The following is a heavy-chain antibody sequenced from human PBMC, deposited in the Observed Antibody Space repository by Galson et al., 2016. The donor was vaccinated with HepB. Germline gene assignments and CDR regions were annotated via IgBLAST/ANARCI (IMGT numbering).Heavy chain of an antibody. Sequence: RLSCAASGFTFSSYGMHWVRQAPGKGLEWVAVISYDGSNKYYADSVKGRFTISRDNSKNTLYLQMNSLRAEDTAVYYCAKDTARYCSSTSGSYGMDVWGQGTTVTVSS. V-gene: IGHV3-30*18. CDR2: ISYDGSNK. CDR3: AKDTARYCSSTSGSYGMDV. J-gene: IGHJ6*02. CDR1: GFTFSSYG. D-gene: IGHD2-2*01.